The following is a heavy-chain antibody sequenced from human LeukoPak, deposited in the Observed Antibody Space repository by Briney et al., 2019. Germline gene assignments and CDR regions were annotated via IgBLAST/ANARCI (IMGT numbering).Heavy chain of an antibody. CDR2: IYYSGNT. CDR3: ARVRIYGAGPRSTPSRRGNAFDI. CDR1: GGSISSGDYY. V-gene: IGHV4-30-4*02. Sequence: SETLSLTCTVSGGSISSGDYYWSWIRQPPGKGLEWIGYIYYSGNTYYNPSLKSRVTISVDTSKNQFSLKLSSVTAADTAVYYCARVRIYGAGPRSTPSRRGNAFDIWGQGTMVTVSS. D-gene: IGHD3-10*01. J-gene: IGHJ3*02.